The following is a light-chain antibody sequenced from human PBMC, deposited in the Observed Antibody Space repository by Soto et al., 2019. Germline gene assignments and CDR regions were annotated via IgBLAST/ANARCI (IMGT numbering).Light chain of an antibody. J-gene: IGLJ3*02. CDR3: QSYDGRSGV. Sequence: NFMLTQPHSVSESPGKTVTISCTGPSGSIATNYVQWYQQRPGSAPTSVIYENNQRPSGVPDRFSGSIDRSSKSASLTISGLKTEDEADYYCQSYDGRSGVFGGGTKLTVL. CDR1: SGSIATNY. V-gene: IGLV6-57*02. CDR2: ENN.